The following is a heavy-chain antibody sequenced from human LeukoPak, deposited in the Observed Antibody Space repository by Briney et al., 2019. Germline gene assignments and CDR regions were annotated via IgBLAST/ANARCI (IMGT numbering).Heavy chain of an antibody. D-gene: IGHD6-19*01. J-gene: IGHJ6*03. Sequence: ASVKVSCKASGYTFTSYYMHWVRQAPGQGLEWMGIINPSGGSTSYAQKFQGRVTMTRDMSTSTVYMELSSLRSEDTAVYYCARDRRISGWYTYDKYYHMDVWGKGTTVTVSS. V-gene: IGHV1-46*01. CDR3: ARDRRISGWYTYDKYYHMDV. CDR1: GYTFTSYY. CDR2: INPSGGST.